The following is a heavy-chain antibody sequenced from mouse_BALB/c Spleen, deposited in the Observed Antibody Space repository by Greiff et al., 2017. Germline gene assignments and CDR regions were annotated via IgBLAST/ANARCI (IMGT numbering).Heavy chain of an antibody. CDR3: ARGGSWDRGYFDV. CDR1: GYSFTSYD. D-gene: IGHD1-1*01. V-gene: IGHV2-9*02. Sequence: VHLVESGPGLVKPSQTLSITCTVSGYSFTSYDVHWFSQPPAKGLQWLGVIRAGGSTNYNSALMYSLSISKDNSKSQVFLKMHSLQTDDTAMYYCARGGSWDRGYFDVWGQGTTVTVSS. CDR2: IRAGGST. J-gene: IGHJ1*01.